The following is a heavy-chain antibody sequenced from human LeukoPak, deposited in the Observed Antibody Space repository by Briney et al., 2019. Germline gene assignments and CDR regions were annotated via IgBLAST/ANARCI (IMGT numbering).Heavy chain of an antibody. CDR2: ISYDGSNK. V-gene: IGHV3-30-3*01. Sequence: GGSLRLSCAASGFTFSSYAMHWVRQAPGKGLEWVAVISYDGSNKYYADSVKGRFTISRDNSKNTLYLQMNSLRAEDTAVYYCARDAEDNALDIWGQGTMVTVSS. CDR3: ARDAEDNALDI. J-gene: IGHJ3*02. CDR1: GFTFSSYA.